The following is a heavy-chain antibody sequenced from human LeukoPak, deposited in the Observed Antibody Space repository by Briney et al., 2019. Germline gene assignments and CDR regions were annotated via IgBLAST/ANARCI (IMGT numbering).Heavy chain of an antibody. J-gene: IGHJ6*02. V-gene: IGHV4-59*08. Sequence: SETLSLTCTVSGGSISSYYWSWIRHPPGKGLEWIGYIYYSGSTNYNPSLKSRVTISVDTSKKQFSLKLSSVTAADTAVYYRAGGEYSSSWTSMDVWGQGTTVTVSS. D-gene: IGHD6-13*01. CDR1: GGSISSYY. CDR3: AGGEYSSSWTSMDV. CDR2: IYYSGST.